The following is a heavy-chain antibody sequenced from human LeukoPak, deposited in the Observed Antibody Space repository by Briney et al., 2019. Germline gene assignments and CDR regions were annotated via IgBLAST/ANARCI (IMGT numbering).Heavy chain of an antibody. CDR1: GFTFNTYS. CDR3: ARGPYPDY. V-gene: IGHV3-21*01. CDR2: INSGSTYE. J-gene: IGHJ4*02. Sequence: GGSLRLSCAASGFTFNTYSMKWVRQAPGKGLEWVSSINSGSTYEYYADSVKGRFTVSRDNAKNSLYLQMNSLRAEDTAVYYCARGPYPDYWGQGTLVTVSS.